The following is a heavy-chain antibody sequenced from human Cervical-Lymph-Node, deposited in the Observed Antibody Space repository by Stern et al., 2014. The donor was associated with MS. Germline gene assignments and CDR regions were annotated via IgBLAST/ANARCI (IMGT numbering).Heavy chain of an antibody. V-gene: IGHV1-69*01. Sequence: QVQLAQSGAEGTKPGSSAKVSCKASGGTFSKFPSSWVRQAPGQGLEWMGGIFPVFGTPTYAQEFRGRVTITADVSTSTVYMELSSLRSDDTAVYYCALSSETSDRWYSLGYDLWGQGTLVTVSS. D-gene: IGHD6-13*01. CDR3: ALSSETSDRWYSLGYDL. J-gene: IGHJ5*02. CDR2: IFPVFGTP. CDR1: GGTFSKFP.